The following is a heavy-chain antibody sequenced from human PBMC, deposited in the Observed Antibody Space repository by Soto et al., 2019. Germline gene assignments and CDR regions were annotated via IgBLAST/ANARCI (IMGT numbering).Heavy chain of an antibody. V-gene: IGHV1-18*01. Sequence: QGQLVQSGGEVKKIGASVRVSCRASGYPFSSYDISWVRQAPGQGLEWMGWISVYNGNTNYAPKFQGRVTMTTDTPTSTVHMDLRSLTSDDTAIYYCARGTIVVSPYYYMDDWGKGTTVTVSS. CDR2: ISVYNGNT. CDR1: GYPFSSYD. J-gene: IGHJ6*03. D-gene: IGHD2-21*01. CDR3: ARGTIVVSPYYYMDD.